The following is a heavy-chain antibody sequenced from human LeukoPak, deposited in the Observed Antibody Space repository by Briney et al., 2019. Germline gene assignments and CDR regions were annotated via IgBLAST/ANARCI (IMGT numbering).Heavy chain of an antibody. CDR1: GFTFSSYW. V-gene: IGHV4-59*01. CDR3: ARDVARSGDLFGWFDP. D-gene: IGHD3-10*01. Sequence: GSLRLSCAASGFTFSSYWMSWVRQPPGKGLEWIGYVYYSGTTNSNPSLKSRVTISVDTSKNQFSLNLRSVTAADTAVYYCARDVARSGDLFGWFDPWGQGTLVIVSS. CDR2: VYYSGTT. J-gene: IGHJ5*02.